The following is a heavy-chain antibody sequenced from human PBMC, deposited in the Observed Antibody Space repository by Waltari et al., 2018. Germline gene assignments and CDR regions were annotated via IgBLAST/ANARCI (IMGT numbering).Heavy chain of an antibody. CDR2: ILPIFGTT. CDR1: GGICSRNV. J-gene: IGHJ4*02. Sequence: VQLEQCGAEVKKPGSSVKVSCKASGGICSRNVVSRVLQAGGQGLGWMGGILPIFGTTNYAKKFQDRVTISADASTNTVYMELNGLRSEDTGVYFCASRSTGDRDYWGQGTLVTVSS. D-gene: IGHD7-27*01. CDR3: ASRSTGDRDY. V-gene: IGHV1-69*01.